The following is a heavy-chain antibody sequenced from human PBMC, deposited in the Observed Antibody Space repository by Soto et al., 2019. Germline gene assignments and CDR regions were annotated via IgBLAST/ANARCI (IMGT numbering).Heavy chain of an antibody. J-gene: IGHJ6*02. CDR3: AKDQLRGVRGVITYYYGMDD. V-gene: IGHV3-30*18. Sequence: QVKLVESRGGVVQPGRSLRLSCAASGFTFSSYGMHWVRQAPGKGLEWVAVISYDGSNKYYADSVKGRFTISRDNSKNTLYLQMNSLRAEDTAVYYCAKDQLRGVRGVITYYYGMDDWGQGTTVTVSS. CDR2: ISYDGSNK. CDR1: GFTFSSYG. D-gene: IGHD3-10*01.